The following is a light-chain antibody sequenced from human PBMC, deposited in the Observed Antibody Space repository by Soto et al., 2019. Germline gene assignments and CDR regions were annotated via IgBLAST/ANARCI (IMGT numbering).Light chain of an antibody. Sequence: QSVLTQPPSVSGAPGQRVTISCTGSSSNIGTNWPVHWYQQFPGIAPKLLIYDNNNRPSGVPDRFSGSKSGTSASLAITGLQAEDEADYYCQSYDNSRSAWVFGGGTKVTVL. CDR3: QSYDNSRSAWV. CDR1: SSNIGTNWP. J-gene: IGLJ3*02. V-gene: IGLV1-40*01. CDR2: DNN.